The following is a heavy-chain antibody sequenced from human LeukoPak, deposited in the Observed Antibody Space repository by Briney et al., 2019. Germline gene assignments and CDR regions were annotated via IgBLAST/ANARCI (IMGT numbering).Heavy chain of an antibody. V-gene: IGHV3-23*01. Sequence: GGSLRLSCAASGFTFSSYGMSWVRQAPGKGLEWVSAISGSGGSTYYADSVKGRFTISRDNSKNTLYLQMNSLRAEDTAAYYCAKASGYSSGWYYFDYWGQGTLVTVSS. CDR1: GFTFSSYG. CDR2: ISGSGGST. J-gene: IGHJ4*02. CDR3: AKASGYSSGWYYFDY. D-gene: IGHD6-19*01.